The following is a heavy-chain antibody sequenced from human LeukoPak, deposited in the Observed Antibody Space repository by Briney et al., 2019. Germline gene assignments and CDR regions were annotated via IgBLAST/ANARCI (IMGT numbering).Heavy chain of an antibody. CDR1: GFTVSSNY. CDR3: ASLPYCGGDCYSDAFDI. J-gene: IGHJ3*02. D-gene: IGHD2-21*02. V-gene: IGHV3-53*01. CDR2: IYSGGST. Sequence: PRGSLRLSCAASGFTVSSNYMSWVRQAPGRGLEWVSVIYSGGSTYYADSVKGRFTISRDNSKNTLYLQMNSLRAEDTAVYYCASLPYCGGDCYSDAFDIWGQGTMVTVSS.